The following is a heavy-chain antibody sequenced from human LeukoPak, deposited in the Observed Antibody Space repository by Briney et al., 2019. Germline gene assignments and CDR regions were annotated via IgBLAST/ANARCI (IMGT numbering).Heavy chain of an antibody. D-gene: IGHD1-26*01. V-gene: IGHV4-59*01. J-gene: IGHJ4*02. CDR1: GCSLSSYY. Sequence: KSSDTLSLTCTVSGCSLSSYYWTWIRQPPGRGLEWIGCIDYSGSNNFNTSLKSRVTLSVDSSNNQFSLNLTSVTAADTAVYYCARDGRLGGIDFWGQGALVTVSS. CDR2: IDYSGSN. CDR3: ARDGRLGGIDF.